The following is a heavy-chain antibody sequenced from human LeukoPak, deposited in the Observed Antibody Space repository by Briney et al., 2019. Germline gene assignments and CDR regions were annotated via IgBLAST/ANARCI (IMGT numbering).Heavy chain of an antibody. Sequence: QSGGSLRLSCAGSGFTFSSYEMNWVRQAPGKGLEWVSSISRSAATIYYADSVKGRFTISRDNAKNSLYLQMNSLRAEDTAVYYCARDGDLYYFDYWGQGTLVTVSS. CDR3: ARDGDLYYFDY. CDR1: GFTFSSYE. V-gene: IGHV3-48*03. J-gene: IGHJ4*02. CDR2: ISRSAATI. D-gene: IGHD4-17*01.